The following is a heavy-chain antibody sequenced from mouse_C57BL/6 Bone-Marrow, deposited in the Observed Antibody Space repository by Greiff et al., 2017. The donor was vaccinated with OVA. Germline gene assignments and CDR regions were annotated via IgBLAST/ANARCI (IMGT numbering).Heavy chain of an antibody. CDR3: ARGIDGSGNFDV. V-gene: IGHV1-47*01. J-gene: IGHJ1*03. Sequence: QVHVKQSGAELVKPGASVKMSCKASGYTFTTYPIEWMKQNHGKSLEWIGNFHPYNDDTKYNEKFKGKATLTVEKSSSTVYLELSRLTSDDSAVYYCARGIDGSGNFDVWGTGTTVTVSS. CDR1: GYTFTTYP. D-gene: IGHD1-1*01. CDR2: FHPYNDDT.